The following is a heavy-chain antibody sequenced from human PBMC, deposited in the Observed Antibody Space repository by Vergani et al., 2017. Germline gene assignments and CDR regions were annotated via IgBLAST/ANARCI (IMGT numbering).Heavy chain of an antibody. CDR2: IYYSGDT. J-gene: IGHJ6*02. Sequence: QVQLQESGPGLVTPSQTLSLTCTLSGGSVSSDDYYWIWVRQPPGKGLEWIGHIYYSGDTFYNPSLRGRVSMSVDTSKNQFSLSLNSLTAADTAVYYCAREGPYFYGMDLWGPGTTVTVSS. V-gene: IGHV4-30-4*08. CDR1: GGSVSSDDYY. CDR3: AREGPYFYGMDL.